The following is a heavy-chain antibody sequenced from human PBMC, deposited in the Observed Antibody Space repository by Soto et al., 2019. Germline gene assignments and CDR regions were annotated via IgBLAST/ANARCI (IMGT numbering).Heavy chain of an antibody. CDR2: ISSNSAYI. Sequence: SLRLSCAAAGFTFRSFTMNWVRQAPGKGLEWVSTISSNSAYIYYTDALKGRFTISRDNAKNSLHLQMNSLRAEDTAVYYCTRDASRDTSARGWFDPWGPGTLVTVSS. J-gene: IGHJ5*02. V-gene: IGHV3-21*01. CDR1: GFTFRSFT. D-gene: IGHD2-2*01. CDR3: TRDASRDTSARGWFDP.